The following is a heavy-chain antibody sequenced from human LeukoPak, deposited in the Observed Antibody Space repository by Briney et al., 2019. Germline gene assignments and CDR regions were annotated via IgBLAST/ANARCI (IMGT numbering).Heavy chain of an antibody. J-gene: IGHJ4*02. CDR2: INPNSGGT. CDR3: ARGGAWGDREVEY. V-gene: IGHV1-2*02. D-gene: IGHD3-16*01. CDR1: AYTFIAYY. Sequence: ASVKVSCKASAYTFIAYYMYWVRQAPGQGLEWMGWINPNSGGTNYAQKFQGRVTMTRDTSISTAYMELSRLTSDDTAVYYCARGGAWGDREVEYWGQGSLVTVSS.